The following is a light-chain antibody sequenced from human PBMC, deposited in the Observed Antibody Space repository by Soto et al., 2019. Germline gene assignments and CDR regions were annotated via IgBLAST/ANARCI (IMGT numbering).Light chain of an antibody. V-gene: IGKV3-20*01. CDR3: HQYGYSPIT. CDR1: QSVSSNY. CDR2: AAS. J-gene: IGKJ5*01. Sequence: IVLTQSPGTLSLSPGERVTLSCRASQSVSSNYLAWYQQKPGRAPRLLIYAASSRATGIPDRFSGSGSGTDFTLTIDGLEPEDFVVYYCHQYGYSPITFGQGTNVEIK.